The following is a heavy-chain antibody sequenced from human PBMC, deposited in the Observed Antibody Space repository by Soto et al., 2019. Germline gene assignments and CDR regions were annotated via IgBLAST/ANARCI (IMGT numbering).Heavy chain of an antibody. CDR2: ISAYNGNT. J-gene: IGHJ3*02. CDR1: GYTFTSYG. D-gene: IGHD3-22*01. V-gene: IGHV1-18*01. Sequence: QVQLVQSGAEVKKPGASVKVSCKASGYTFTSYGISWVRQAPGHGLEWRGWISAYNGNTNDAQKLQGRVTMTTDTSTSTAYMELRSLRADDTAVYYCARDSRITMIVVVTPDDAFDICGQGTMVTVSS. CDR3: ARDSRITMIVVVTPDDAFDI.